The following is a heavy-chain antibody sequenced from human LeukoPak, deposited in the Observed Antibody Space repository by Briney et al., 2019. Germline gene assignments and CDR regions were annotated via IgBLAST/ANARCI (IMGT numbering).Heavy chain of an antibody. D-gene: IGHD3-10*01. CDR2: ISGSGGST. Sequence: GTLRLSCAASGFTFSSYGMSWVRQAPGKGLEWVSAISGSGGSTYYADSVKGRFTISGDNSKNTLYLQMNSLRAEDTAVYYCARDRSPGNFDYWGQGTLVTVSS. J-gene: IGHJ4*02. CDR1: GFTFSSYG. CDR3: ARDRSPGNFDY. V-gene: IGHV3-23*01.